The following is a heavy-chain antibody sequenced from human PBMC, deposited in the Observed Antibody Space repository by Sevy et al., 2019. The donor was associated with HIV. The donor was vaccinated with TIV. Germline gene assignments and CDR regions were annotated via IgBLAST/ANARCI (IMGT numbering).Heavy chain of an antibody. CDR2: IYYNGHI. J-gene: IGHJ4*02. D-gene: IGHD1-26*01. V-gene: IGHV4-59*08. Sequence: SETLSLTCTVSGGSITSLYWNWIRQPPGKGLEWIANIYYNGHINYNPSLKSRVTLSLDTSKNQFSVRLSSVTAADTAMYYCAGENAWGRDYSWGQGTLVTVSS. CDR3: AGENAWGRDYS. CDR1: GGSITSLY.